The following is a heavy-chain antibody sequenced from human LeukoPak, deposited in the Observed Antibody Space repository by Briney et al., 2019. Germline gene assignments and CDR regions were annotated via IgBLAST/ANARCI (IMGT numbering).Heavy chain of an antibody. CDR2: INPNSGGT. V-gene: IGHV1-2*02. CDR3: ARHRLHRLYYDSSGYYHDAFDI. D-gene: IGHD3-22*01. CDR1: GYTFTGYY. J-gene: IGHJ3*02. Sequence: ASVKVSCKVSGYTFTGYYMHWVRQAPGQGLEWMGWINPNSGGTNYAQILQGRVTMTADTSSTTAYMELRSLRSDDTAVYYCARHRLHRLYYDSSGYYHDAFDIWGQGTMVTVSS.